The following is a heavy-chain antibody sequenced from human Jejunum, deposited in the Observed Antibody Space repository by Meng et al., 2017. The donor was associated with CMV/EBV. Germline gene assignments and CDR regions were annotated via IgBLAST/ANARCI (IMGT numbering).Heavy chain of an antibody. D-gene: IGHD4-17*01. CDR2: ISSSSSSI. CDR3: TRDRYGDHSFDQ. J-gene: IGHJ4*02. V-gene: IGHV3-21*01. CDR1: GFTFSTHS. Sequence: EVQLVESGGGLVKPGGSLRLSCAASGFTFSTHSMNWVRQAPGRGLEWVSSISSSSSSIYYSDSVKGRFIISRDNAKNSLYLQMNSLVAEDMAVYYCTRDRYGDHSFDQWGQGTLVTVSS.